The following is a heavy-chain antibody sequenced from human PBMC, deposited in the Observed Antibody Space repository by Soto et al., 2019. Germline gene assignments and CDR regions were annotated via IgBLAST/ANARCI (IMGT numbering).Heavy chain of an antibody. CDR2: IIPILGIA. D-gene: IGHD4-17*01. J-gene: IGHJ4*02. CDR3: ASHDDGDKPPHPYFDY. V-gene: IGHV1-69*02. CDR1: GGTFSSYT. Sequence: QVQLVQSGAEVKKPGSSVKVSCKASGGTFSSYTISWVRQAPGQGLEWMGRIIPILGIANYAQKFQGRVTITAYKSTSTAYMELSSLRSEDTAVYYCASHDDGDKPPHPYFDYWGQGTLVTVSS.